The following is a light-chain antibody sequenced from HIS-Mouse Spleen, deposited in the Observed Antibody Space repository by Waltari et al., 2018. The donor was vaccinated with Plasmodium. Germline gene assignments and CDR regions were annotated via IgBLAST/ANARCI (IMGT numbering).Light chain of an antibody. CDR2: EDS. Sequence: SYELTQPPSVSVSPGQTARITCSGDALPKKYAYWYQQNSGQAPVLVIYEDSKRPSGIPERFSVSSSGTMASLTISVAEEEDEADYYGYSTDSSGNHRVFGGGTKLTVL. CDR1: ALPKKY. J-gene: IGLJ3*02. V-gene: IGLV3-10*01. CDR3: YSTDSSGNHRV.